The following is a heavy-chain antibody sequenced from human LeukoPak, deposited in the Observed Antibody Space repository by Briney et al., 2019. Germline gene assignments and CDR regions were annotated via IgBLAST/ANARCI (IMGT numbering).Heavy chain of an antibody. CDR2: ISYDGTNK. J-gene: IGHJ6*02. V-gene: IGHV3-30*04. CDR1: GITFSRSA. Sequence: GGSLRLSCAASGITFSRSAMHWVRQAPGKGLEWVAIISYDGTNKYYLDSVKGRFTISRDNSKNTLYLQMDSLRAEDTAVYYCAKIAVAGTRGDYGMDVWGQGTAVTVSS. D-gene: IGHD6-19*01. CDR3: AKIAVAGTRGDYGMDV.